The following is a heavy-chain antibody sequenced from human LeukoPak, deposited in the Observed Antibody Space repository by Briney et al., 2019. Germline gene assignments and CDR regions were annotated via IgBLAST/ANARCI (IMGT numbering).Heavy chain of an antibody. J-gene: IGHJ3*02. D-gene: IGHD4-17*01. Sequence: GGSLRLSCAASGFTFSSYAMHWVRQAPGKGLEWVAVISYDGSNKYYADSVKGRFTISRDNSKNTLYLQMNSLRAEDTAVYYCAAAEINDYGDYEGAFDIWGQGTMVTVSS. CDR3: AAAEINDYGDYEGAFDI. CDR1: GFTFSSYA. V-gene: IGHV3-30-3*01. CDR2: ISYDGSNK.